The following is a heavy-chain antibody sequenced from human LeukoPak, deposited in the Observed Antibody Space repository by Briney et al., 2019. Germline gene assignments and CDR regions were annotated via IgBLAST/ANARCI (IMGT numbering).Heavy chain of an antibody. D-gene: IGHD5-24*01. J-gene: IGHJ4*02. CDR1: GFTFSSYW. V-gene: IGHV3-7*01. CDR3: AKWLRVATTYFDY. Sequence: PGGSLRLSCAASGFTFSSYWMSWVRQAPGKGLEWVANIKQDESEKYYVDSVKGRFTISRDNAKNSLYLQMNSLRAEDTAVYYCAKWLRVATTYFDYWGQGTLVTVSS. CDR2: IKQDESEK.